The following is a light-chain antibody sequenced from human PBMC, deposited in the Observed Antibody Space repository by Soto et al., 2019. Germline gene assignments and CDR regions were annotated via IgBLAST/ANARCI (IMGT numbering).Light chain of an antibody. J-gene: IGKJ5*01. Sequence: DVVMTQSPLSLPVTLGQPASSSCRSNQSLVHSDGIAYFSWCQQRPGRSPRSLIYKVANLYSGVPAGFSGSGSGTDFALKISRVEAEDVGVYYCMQGTHWPITVGQGTRLEI. CDR2: KVA. CDR1: QSLVHSDGIAY. V-gene: IGKV2-30*02. CDR3: MQGTHWPIT.